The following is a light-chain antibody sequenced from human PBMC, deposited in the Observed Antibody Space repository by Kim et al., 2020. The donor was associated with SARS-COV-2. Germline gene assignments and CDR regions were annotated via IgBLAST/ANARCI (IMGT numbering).Light chain of an antibody. CDR1: QSVSSSY. Sequence: EIVFTQSPGTLSLSPGERATLSCRASQSVSSSYLDWCQQKPGQAPRLLIHGASSRATGIPDRFSGSGSGTDFSLTISRLEPEDFAVYYCQQYGSSPRTFGQGTKLEIK. CDR2: GAS. CDR3: QQYGSSPRT. V-gene: IGKV3-20*01. J-gene: IGKJ2*01.